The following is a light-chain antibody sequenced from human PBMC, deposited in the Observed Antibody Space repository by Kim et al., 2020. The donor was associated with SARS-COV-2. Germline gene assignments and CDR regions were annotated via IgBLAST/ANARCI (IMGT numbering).Light chain of an antibody. Sequence: SSELTQDPAVSVALGQTVRITCQGDSLRNYYASWYQQKPGQAPILVIYAKNDRPSGIPDRFSGSSSGNTASLTIAGAQAEDEADYYCNSRDSSGYLLVFGGGTKLTVL. V-gene: IGLV3-19*01. CDR2: AKN. CDR1: SLRNYY. J-gene: IGLJ2*01. CDR3: NSRDSSGYLLV.